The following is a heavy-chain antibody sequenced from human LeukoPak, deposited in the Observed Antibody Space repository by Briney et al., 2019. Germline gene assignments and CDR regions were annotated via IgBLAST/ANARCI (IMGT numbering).Heavy chain of an antibody. D-gene: IGHD6-6*01. V-gene: IGHV3-30-3*01. CDR2: ISYDGSNK. CDR1: GFTCSSYA. J-gene: IGHJ4*02. CDR3: ARGYSSSSKGVDY. Sequence: PGGSLRCSCAASGFTCSSYAMHWIRQAPGKGLEWVAVISYDGSNKYYAASVKGRFTISRNNSKNTLYLQMNSLRAEDTAVYYCARGYSSSSKGVDYWGQGTLVTVSS.